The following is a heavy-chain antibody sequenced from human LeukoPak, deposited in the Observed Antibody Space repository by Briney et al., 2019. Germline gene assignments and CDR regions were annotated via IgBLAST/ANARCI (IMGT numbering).Heavy chain of an antibody. J-gene: IGHJ5*02. CDR1: GGSISSYY. CDR3: ARGRCSSTSCYTGGWFDP. V-gene: IGHV4-4*07. CDR2: ICTSGST. Sequence: SETLSLTCTVSGGSISSYYWSWIRQPAGKGLEWIGRICTSGSTNYNPSPKSRVTMSVDTSKNQFSLKLSSVTAADTAVYYCARGRCSSTSCYTGGWFDPWGQGTLVTVSS. D-gene: IGHD2-2*02.